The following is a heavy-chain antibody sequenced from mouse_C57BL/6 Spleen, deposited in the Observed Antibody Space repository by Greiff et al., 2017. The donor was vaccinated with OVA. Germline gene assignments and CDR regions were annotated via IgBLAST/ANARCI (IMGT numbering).Heavy chain of an antibody. CDR3: ARPAVVDWYFDV. CDR2: ISSGSSTI. CDR1: GFTFSDYG. D-gene: IGHD1-1*01. J-gene: IGHJ1*03. Sequence: EVHLVESGGGLVKPGGSLKLSCAASGFTFSDYGMHWVRQAPEKGLEWVAYISSGSSTIYYADTVKGRFTISRDNAKTTLFLQMTSLRSEDTAMYYCARPAVVDWYFDVWGTGTTVTVSS. V-gene: IGHV5-17*01.